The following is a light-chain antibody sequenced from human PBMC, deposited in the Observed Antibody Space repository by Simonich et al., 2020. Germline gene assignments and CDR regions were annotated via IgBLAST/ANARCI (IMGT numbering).Light chain of an antibody. CDR3: CSYAGSSTVV. CDR1: SSDVGSYNL. Sequence: QSALTQPASVSGSPGQSITLSCTGPSSDVGSYNLVSWYQQHPGKAPKLLIYEGSKRPAGVSNRFSGSKAGNTASLTISGLQAEDEADYYCCSYAGSSTVVFGGGTKLTVL. J-gene: IGLJ2*01. V-gene: IGLV2-23*01. CDR2: EGS.